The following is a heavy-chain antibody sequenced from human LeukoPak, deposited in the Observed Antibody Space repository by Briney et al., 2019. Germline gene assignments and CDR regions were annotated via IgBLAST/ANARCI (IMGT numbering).Heavy chain of an antibody. CDR3: ARGSPAFDI. J-gene: IGHJ3*02. CDR2: IYYRGST. D-gene: IGHD6-13*01. V-gene: IGHV4-59*12. Sequence: SETLSLTCTVSGGSISSYYWSWIRQPPGKGLEWIGYIYYRGSTNYNPSLKSRVTISVDTSKNQFSLKLSSVAAADTAVYYCARGSPAFDIWGQGTMVTVSS. CDR1: GGSISSYY.